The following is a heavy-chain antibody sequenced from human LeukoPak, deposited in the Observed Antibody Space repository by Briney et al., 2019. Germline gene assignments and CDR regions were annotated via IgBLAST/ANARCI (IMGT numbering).Heavy chain of an antibody. D-gene: IGHD3-10*01. CDR3: ARSPMVRGVIITD. CDR1: GYTFTGYY. V-gene: IGHV1-2*02. CDR2: INPNSGGT. J-gene: IGHJ4*02. Sequence: ASVKVSRKASGYTFTGYYMHWVRQAPGQGLEWMGWINPNSGGTNYAQKFQGRVTMTRDTSISTAYMELSRLRSDDTAVYYCARSPMVRGVIITDWGQGTLVTVSS.